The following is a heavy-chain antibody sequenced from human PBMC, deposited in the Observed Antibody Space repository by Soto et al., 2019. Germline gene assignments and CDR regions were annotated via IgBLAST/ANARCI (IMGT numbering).Heavy chain of an antibody. Sequence: VPSVKISSKGCGYSFTSYWSGSVRQMPGKGLEWMGIIYPGDSDTRYSPSFQGQVTISADKSISTAYLQWSSLKASDTAMYYCARLPEPYYYDSSGPVDAFDIWGQGTMVTVSS. CDR2: IYPGDSDT. CDR3: ARLPEPYYYDSSGPVDAFDI. CDR1: GYSFTSYW. J-gene: IGHJ3*02. V-gene: IGHV5-51*01. D-gene: IGHD3-22*01.